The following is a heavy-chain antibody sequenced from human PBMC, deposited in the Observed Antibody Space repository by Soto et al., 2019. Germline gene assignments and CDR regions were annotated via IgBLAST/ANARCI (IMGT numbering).Heavy chain of an antibody. J-gene: IGHJ6*02. CDR2: MNPNSGGT. CDR3: ARPAAATCPGYYGMDV. D-gene: IGHD6-13*01. CDR1: GDTFICCC. V-gene: IGHV1-2*02. Sequence: SVKVSWKASGDTFICCCMHWVRQAPGQGLEWMGWMNPNSGGTNYAQKFQGRVTMTRDTCTSAVSLELSSLRSEDTAVYYCARPAAATCPGYYGMDVWGQGTTSTV.